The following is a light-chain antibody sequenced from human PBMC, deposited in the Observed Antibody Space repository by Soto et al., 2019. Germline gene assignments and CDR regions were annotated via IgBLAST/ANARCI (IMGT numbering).Light chain of an antibody. V-gene: IGKV1-5*01. CDR3: QQYKSYPYT. CDR2: DAS. CDR1: KNIGAW. Sequence: DIQMTQSPSTLSASLGDRVTITCRASKNIGAWLAWYQQKPGKAPKFMIFDASALKSGVPSRFSGSGSGTEFTLTITSLQPDDFATYYCQQYKSYPYTFGQGTKLEIK. J-gene: IGKJ2*01.